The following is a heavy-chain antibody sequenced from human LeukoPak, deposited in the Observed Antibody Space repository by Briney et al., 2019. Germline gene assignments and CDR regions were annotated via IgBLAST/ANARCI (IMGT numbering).Heavy chain of an antibody. V-gene: IGHV4-4*09. D-gene: IGHD1-7*01. CDR2: IYTSGST. Sequence: TPSETLSLTCTVSGGSISSYYWRWIRQPPGKGLEWIGYIYTSGSTNYNPSLKSRVTISVDTSKNQFSLKLSSVTAADTAVYYCARRNYRAGYFDYWGQGTLVTVSS. CDR1: GGSISSYY. J-gene: IGHJ4*02. CDR3: ARRNYRAGYFDY.